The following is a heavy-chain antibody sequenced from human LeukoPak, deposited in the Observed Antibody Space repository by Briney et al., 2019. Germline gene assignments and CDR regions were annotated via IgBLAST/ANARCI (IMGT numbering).Heavy chain of an antibody. CDR3: ARERIAAADPYYNWFDP. V-gene: IGHV3-66*01. J-gene: IGHJ5*02. CDR1: GFTVSSNY. D-gene: IGHD6-13*01. CDR2: IYSGGST. Sequence: GGSLRLSCAASGFTVSSNYMSWVRQAPGKGLEWVSVIYSGGSTYYADSVKGRFTISRDNSKNTLYLQMNSLRAEDTAVYYCARERIAAADPYYNWFDPWGQGTLVTVSS.